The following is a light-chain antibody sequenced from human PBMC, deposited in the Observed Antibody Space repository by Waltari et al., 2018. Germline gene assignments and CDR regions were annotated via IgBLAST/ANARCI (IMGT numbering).Light chain of an antibody. CDR2: GPS. V-gene: IGKV1-9*01. CDR1: HGSNSY. Sequence: DIQLTQSPSFLSASVGDRVTITCRASHGSNSYLAWYQQKPGKAPKLLIYGPSTLQSGVPSRFSGSGSGTEFTLTISSLQPEDFATYYCQQLKSFLFTFGQGTRLDIK. CDR3: QQLKSFLFT. J-gene: IGKJ5*01.